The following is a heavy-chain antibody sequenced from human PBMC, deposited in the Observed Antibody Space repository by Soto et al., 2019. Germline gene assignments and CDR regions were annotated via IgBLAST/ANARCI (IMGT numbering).Heavy chain of an antibody. V-gene: IGHV5-10-1*01. J-gene: IGHJ6*02. CDR1: GYSFTSYW. CDR3: ARLFLGSIAAAPTGGMDV. Sequence: GESLKISCKGSGYSFTSYWISWVRQMPGKGLEWVGRIDPSDSYTNYSPSFQGHVTISADKSISTAYLQWSSLKASDTAMYCCARLFLGSIAAAPTGGMDVWGQGTTVTVSS. D-gene: IGHD6-13*01. CDR2: IDPSDSYT.